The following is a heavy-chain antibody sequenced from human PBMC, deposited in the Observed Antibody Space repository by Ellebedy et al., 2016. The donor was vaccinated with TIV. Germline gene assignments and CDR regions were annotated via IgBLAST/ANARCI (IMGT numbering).Heavy chain of an antibody. V-gene: IGHV1-69*04. D-gene: IGHD2-21*02. J-gene: IGHJ4*02. CDR3: AGDSGAYCGGDCYNIDY. CDR1: GGTFSSYA. CDR2: IIPILGIA. Sequence: AASVKVSCKASGGTFSSYAISWVRQAPGQGLEWMGRIIPILGIANYAQKFQGRVTITADKSTSTAYMELSSLRSEDTAVYYCAGDSGAYCGGDCYNIDYWGQGTLVTVSS.